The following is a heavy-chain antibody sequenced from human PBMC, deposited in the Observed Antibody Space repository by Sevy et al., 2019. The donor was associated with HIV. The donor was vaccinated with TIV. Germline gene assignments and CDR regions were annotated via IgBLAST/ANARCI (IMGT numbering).Heavy chain of an antibody. J-gene: IGHJ3*02. V-gene: IGHV3-48*01. CDR2: ISSSSSTI. D-gene: IGHD2-15*01. CDR3: ARGVGLYDAFDI. CDR1: GFTFSSYS. Sequence: GGSLRLSCAASGFTFSSYSMNWVRQAPGKGREWVSYISSSSSTIYYADSVKGRFTISRDNAKNSLYLQMNSLRAEDTAVYYCARGVGLYDAFDIWGQGKMVTVSS.